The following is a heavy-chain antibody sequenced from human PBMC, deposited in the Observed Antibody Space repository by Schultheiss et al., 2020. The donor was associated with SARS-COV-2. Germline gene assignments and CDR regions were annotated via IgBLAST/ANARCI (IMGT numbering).Heavy chain of an antibody. CDR3: ARANYFDSSGYPTAGDY. Sequence: GGSLRLSCAASGFTFSAYWMSWVRQAPGKGLEWVANVKQDGSDKYFVDSVKGRFTISRDNAKNSLFLQMNSLRAEDTAVYYCARANYFDSSGYPTAGDYWGQGTLVTVSS. V-gene: IGHV3-7*03. J-gene: IGHJ4*01. CDR1: GFTFSAYW. CDR2: VKQDGSDK. D-gene: IGHD3-22*01.